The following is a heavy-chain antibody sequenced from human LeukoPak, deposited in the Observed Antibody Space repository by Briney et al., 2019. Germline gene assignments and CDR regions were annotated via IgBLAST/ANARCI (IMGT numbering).Heavy chain of an antibody. D-gene: IGHD4-17*01. CDR2: ISGSGGTT. CDR1: GFTFSNCA. CDR3: ARDLDYGDYPMDY. Sequence: GGSLRLSCAASGFTFSNCAMSWVRQAPGKGLEWVSGISGSGGTTYYADSVKGRFTISRDNAKNSLYLQMNSLRAEDTAVYYCARDLDYGDYPMDYWGQGTLVTVSS. V-gene: IGHV3-23*01. J-gene: IGHJ4*02.